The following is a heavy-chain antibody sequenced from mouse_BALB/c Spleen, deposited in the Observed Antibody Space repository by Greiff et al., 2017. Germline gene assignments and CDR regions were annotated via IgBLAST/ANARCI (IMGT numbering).Heavy chain of an antibody. D-gene: IGHD1-1*01. J-gene: IGHJ4*01. CDR2: ISSGGST. Sequence: EVKLVESGGGLVKPGGSLKLSCAASGFTFSSYAMSWVRQTPEKRLEWVASISSGGSTYYPDSVKGRFTISRDNARNILYLQMSSLRSEDTAMYYCAREGYYYGSSHHYYAMDYWGQGTSVTVSS. V-gene: IGHV5-6-5*01. CDR3: AREGYYYGSSHHYYAMDY. CDR1: GFTFSSYA.